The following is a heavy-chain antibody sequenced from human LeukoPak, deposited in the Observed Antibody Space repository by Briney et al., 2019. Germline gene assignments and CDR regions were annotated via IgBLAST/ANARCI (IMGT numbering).Heavy chain of an antibody. J-gene: IGHJ4*02. V-gene: IGHV3-23*01. CDR2: ISGSGGST. CDR1: GFTFSSYA. Sequence: GGSLRLSCAASGFTFSSYAMSWVRQAPGKGLEWVSAISGSGGSTYYADSVKGRFTISRDNSKNTLYLQMNSLRAEDTAVHYCARVYYYDSSGYPSHFDYWGQGTLVTVSS. CDR3: ARVYYYDSSGYPSHFDY. D-gene: IGHD3-22*01.